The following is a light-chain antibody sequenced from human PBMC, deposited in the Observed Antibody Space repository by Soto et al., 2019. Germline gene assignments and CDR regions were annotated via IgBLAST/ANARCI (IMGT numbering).Light chain of an antibody. CDR2: GAS. CDR1: QSVTSSF. CDR3: QQYGASPQT. V-gene: IGKV3-20*01. Sequence: DIVLTQSPGTLSLSPGQRATLSCRASQSVTSSFLAWYQQRSGQAPRLLIYGASSRATGIPDRFSGSGSGTDFTLAISRLEPEDFAVYYCQQYGASPQTFGQGTKLEIK. J-gene: IGKJ2*01.